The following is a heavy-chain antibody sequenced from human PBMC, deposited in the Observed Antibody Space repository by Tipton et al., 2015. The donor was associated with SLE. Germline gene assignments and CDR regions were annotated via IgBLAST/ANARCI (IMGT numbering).Heavy chain of an antibody. D-gene: IGHD6-19*01. CDR2: IYYSGST. V-gene: IGHV4-59*01. J-gene: IGHJ3*02. CDR1: GGSISSYY. CDR3: ARGYSSGWGDDAFDI. Sequence: GLVKPSETLSLTCTVSGGSISSYYWSWIRQPAGKGLEWIGYIYYSGSTNYNPSLKSRVTISVDTSKNQFSLKLSSVTAADTAVYYCARGYSSGWGDDAFDIWGQGTMVTVSS.